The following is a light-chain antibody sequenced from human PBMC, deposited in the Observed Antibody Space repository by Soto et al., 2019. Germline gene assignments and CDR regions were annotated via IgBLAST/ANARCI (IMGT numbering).Light chain of an antibody. J-gene: IGKJ5*01. CDR1: QGISNY. CDR3: QKYNSALPVT. V-gene: IGKV1-27*01. CDR2: AAS. Sequence: DHQMTQSPYSLSASVGDRVTITCRASQGISNYLAWYQQKPGKVPKLLIYAASTLQSGVPSRFSGSGSGTDFTLTISSLQPEDVATYYCQKYNSALPVTLGQGTRLEIK.